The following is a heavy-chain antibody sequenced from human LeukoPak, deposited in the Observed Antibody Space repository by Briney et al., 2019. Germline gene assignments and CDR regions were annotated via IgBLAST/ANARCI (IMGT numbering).Heavy chain of an antibody. J-gene: IGHJ3*02. V-gene: IGHV3-7*04. CDR3: ARDIGASGI. D-gene: IGHD1-26*01. CDR2: IKQDGRAK. Sequence: GGCLRLSFSASGLTLSAYWMRSVPQAPGKGLEWVANIKQDGRAKYYVDSVKGRFPIPRDHAKTSLYLQMNLLRPEDTAVYYCARDIGASGIWGQGTMVTVSS. CDR1: GLTLSAYW.